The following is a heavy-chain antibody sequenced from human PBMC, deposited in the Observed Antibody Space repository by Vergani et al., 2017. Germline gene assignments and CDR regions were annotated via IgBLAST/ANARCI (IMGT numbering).Heavy chain of an antibody. Sequence: QVQLVQSGAEVKKPGSSVKVSCKASGGTFSSYTISWVRQAPGQGLEWMGRIIPILGIANYAQKFQGRVTITPDKSTSTAYMELSSMRSEDTAVYYCARAPRGYGGSRWGLLVNGMDVWGQGTTVTVSS. CDR3: ARAPRGYGGSRWGLLVNGMDV. J-gene: IGHJ6*02. CDR2: IIPILGIA. V-gene: IGHV1-69*02. D-gene: IGHD5-12*01. CDR1: GGTFSSYT.